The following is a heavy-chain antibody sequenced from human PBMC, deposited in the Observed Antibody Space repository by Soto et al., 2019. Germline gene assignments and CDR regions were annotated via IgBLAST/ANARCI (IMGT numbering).Heavy chain of an antibody. V-gene: IGHV5-10-1*01. D-gene: IGHD2-2*01. J-gene: IGHJ6*02. CDR2: IDPTGSYF. CDR3: ARNCSRTTCRCYYGMDV. Sequence: GESLKISCTGSGYSFTTYWINWVRQMPGKCLEWMGKIDPTGSYFNYSPSFQGHVTISSDKSISTTYLQWSTLMASDTATYYCARNCSRTTCRCYYGMDVWGQGTTVTVSS. CDR1: GYSFTTYW.